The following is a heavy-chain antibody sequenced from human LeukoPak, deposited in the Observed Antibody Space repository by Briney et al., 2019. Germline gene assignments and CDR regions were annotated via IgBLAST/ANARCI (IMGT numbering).Heavy chain of an antibody. CDR3: AKDAIPLAARPSLNFDY. V-gene: IGHV3-9*03. CDR2: ISWNSGSI. J-gene: IGHJ4*02. D-gene: IGHD6-6*01. CDR1: GFTFDDYA. Sequence: PGGSLRLSCAASGFTFDDYAMHWVRQAPGKGLEWVSGISWNSGSIGYADSVKGRFTISRDNAKNSLYLQMNSLRAEDMALYYCAKDAIPLAARPSLNFDYWGQGTLVTVSS.